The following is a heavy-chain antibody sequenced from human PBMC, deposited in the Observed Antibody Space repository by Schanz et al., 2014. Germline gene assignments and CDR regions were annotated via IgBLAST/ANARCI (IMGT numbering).Heavy chain of an antibody. CDR1: GFTFSGYS. V-gene: IGHV3-48*04. Sequence: EVQLVESGGGLVQPGGSLRLSCAASGFTFSGYSMNWVRQAPGKGLEWVARINSVGSNTDYADSVTGRFTISRDNAKNSLYLQMNSLRAEDTAVYHCVSSGSYSSYAFWGQGTLVTVSS. CDR2: INSVGSNT. CDR3: VSSGSYSSYAF. J-gene: IGHJ4*02. D-gene: IGHD3-10*01.